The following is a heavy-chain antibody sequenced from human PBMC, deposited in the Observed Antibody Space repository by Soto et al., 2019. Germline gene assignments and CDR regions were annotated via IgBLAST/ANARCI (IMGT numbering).Heavy chain of an antibody. J-gene: IGHJ3*01. Sequence: GGSLRLSCAVSGFTFSSSEMYWVRQPPGKGLEWISYIHPSGQPIFYADSVKGRFTISRDNANNSLFLQMNSLRAEDTAVYYCARRASRWGQGTMVTVSS. V-gene: IGHV3-48*03. CDR3: ARRASR. D-gene: IGHD1-26*01. CDR2: IHPSGQPI. CDR1: GFTFSSSE.